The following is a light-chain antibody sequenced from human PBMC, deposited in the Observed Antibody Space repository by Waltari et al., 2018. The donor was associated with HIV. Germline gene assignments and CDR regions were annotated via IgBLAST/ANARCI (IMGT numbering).Light chain of an antibody. J-gene: IGLJ3*02. CDR3: SSYAGGHSWV. Sequence: QSALTQPASVSGSPGQPIAISCTGTSSNVGNYNLVSWYQHHPGKSPRLLIYEVSQRPSGISNRFSGSKSGNTASLIISGLQAEDEADYYCSSYAGGHSWVFGGGTKLTVL. V-gene: IGLV2-23*02. CDR2: EVS. CDR1: SSNVGNYNL.